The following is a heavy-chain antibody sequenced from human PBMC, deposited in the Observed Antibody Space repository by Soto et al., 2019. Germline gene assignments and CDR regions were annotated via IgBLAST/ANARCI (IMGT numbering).Heavy chain of an antibody. V-gene: IGHV3-13*05. CDR1: GFTFSSYD. D-gene: IGHD3-10*01. J-gene: IGHJ6*02. CDR2: IGTAGDP. Sequence: PGGSLRLSCAASGFTFSSYDMHWVRQATGKGLEWVSAIGTAGDPYYPGSVKGRFTISRENAKNSLYPQMNSLRAGDTAVYYCARGHITMVRGVINYGMDVWGQGTTVTVSS. CDR3: ARGHITMVRGVINYGMDV.